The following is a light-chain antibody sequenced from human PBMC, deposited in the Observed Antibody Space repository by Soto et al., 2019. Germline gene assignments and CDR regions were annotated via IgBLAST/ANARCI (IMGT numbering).Light chain of an antibody. CDR1: SSDVGGYNY. J-gene: IGLJ1*01. CDR2: EVN. CDR3: SSYAGSSNV. Sequence: SPSRPPSASGSPAQAAAISCTGTSSDVGGYNYVSWYQQHPGKAPKLMIYEVNKRPSGVPDRFSGTTSGNTASLTVSGLQAEDEADYYCSSYAGSSNVFGTGSKVT. V-gene: IGLV2-8*01.